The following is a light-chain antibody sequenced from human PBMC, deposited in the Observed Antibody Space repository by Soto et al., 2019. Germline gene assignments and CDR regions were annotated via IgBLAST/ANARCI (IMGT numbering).Light chain of an antibody. V-gene: IGKV3-20*01. CDR1: QSVNSDY. CDR2: GAS. Sequence: EIGLTQSPGTLSLSPGERATLSCRASQSVNSDYLAWYQQKPGQTPRLLIYGASRRATGVPDRFSGSGSGADFTLTISRLEPEDFAVYYCQQYGSSPFTFGPGTKVDLK. CDR3: QQYGSSPFT. J-gene: IGKJ3*01.